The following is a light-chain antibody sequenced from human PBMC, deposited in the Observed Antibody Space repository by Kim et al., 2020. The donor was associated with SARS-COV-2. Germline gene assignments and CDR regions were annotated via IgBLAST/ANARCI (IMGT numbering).Light chain of an antibody. CDR3: CSYVRGSSWV. V-gene: IGLV2-23*01. CDR2: EAS. CDR1: DSSFGTDRT. J-gene: IGLJ3*02. Sequence: QSVLTQPASVSGSPGQSVTISCTSTDSSFGTDRTVSWYQHHPGKAPGLIIYEASRRPLGVSDRFSGSLSDQTASLIISGVHAEDEADYYCCSYVRGSSWVFGGGTQLTVL.